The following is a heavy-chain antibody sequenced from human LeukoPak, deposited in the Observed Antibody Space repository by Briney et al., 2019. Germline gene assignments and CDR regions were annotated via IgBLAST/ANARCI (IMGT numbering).Heavy chain of an antibody. V-gene: IGHV1-2*02. CDR3: ARGDYYDSSGYPDY. J-gene: IGHJ4*02. CDR2: INPNSGGR. Sequence: ASVKVSCKASGYTFTGHYMHWVRQAPGQGLEWMGWINPNSGGRDYAQKFQGRVTLTRDTSISTAYMELSRLRYDDTAVYYCARGDYYDSSGYPDYWGQGTPVTVSS. CDR1: GYTFTGHY. D-gene: IGHD3-22*01.